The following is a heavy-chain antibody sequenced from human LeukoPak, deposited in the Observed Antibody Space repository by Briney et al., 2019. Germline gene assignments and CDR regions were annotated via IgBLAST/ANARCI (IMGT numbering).Heavy chain of an antibody. Sequence: ASVKVSCKASGYTFTSYDINWVRQATGQGLEWMGWMNPNSGNTGYAQKFQGRVTITRNTSISTAYMELSSLRSEDTAVYYCARSDEGADGFDYWGQGTPVTVSS. V-gene: IGHV1-8*03. CDR3: ARSDEGADGFDY. CDR2: MNPNSGNT. CDR1: GYTFTSYD. J-gene: IGHJ4*02.